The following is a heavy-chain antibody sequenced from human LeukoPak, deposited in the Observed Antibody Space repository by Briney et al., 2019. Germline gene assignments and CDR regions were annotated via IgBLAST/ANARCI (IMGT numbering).Heavy chain of an antibody. V-gene: IGHV1-2*02. D-gene: IGHD2-2*01. CDR3: ARDLTSVDHLNWFDP. J-gene: IGHJ5*02. CDR2: INANSGGT. CDR1: GYTFTGYY. Sequence: GASVKVSCKASGYTFTGYYMHWVRQAPGQGLEWMGWINANSGGTNYAQKFQGRVTMTRDTSISTAYMELSRLRSDDTAVYYCARDLTSVDHLNWFDPWGQGTLVTVSS.